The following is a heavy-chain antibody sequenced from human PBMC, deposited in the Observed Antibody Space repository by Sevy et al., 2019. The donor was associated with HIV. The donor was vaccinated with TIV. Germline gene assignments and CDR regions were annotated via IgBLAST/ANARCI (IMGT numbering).Heavy chain of an antibody. D-gene: IGHD2-15*01. CDR1: GDSVSSNSAA. CDR3: VRGPFSTPASYFDY. J-gene: IGHJ4*02. Sequence: QSQTLSLTCAISGDSVSSNSAAWNWIRQSPSRGLEWLGRTYYRSKWYNDYAVSVKSRITINPDTSKNQFSLQLNSVTPEDTAVYYCVRGPFSTPASYFDYWGQGTLVTVSS. V-gene: IGHV6-1*01. CDR2: TYYRSKWYN.